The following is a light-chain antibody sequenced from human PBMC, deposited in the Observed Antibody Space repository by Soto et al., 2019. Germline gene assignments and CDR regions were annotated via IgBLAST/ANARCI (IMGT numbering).Light chain of an antibody. CDR3: QSYDNSLRGYVL. CDR1: SSNIGAGYD. V-gene: IGLV1-40*01. Sequence: QSVLTQPPSVSGAPGQRVTISCTGGSSNIGAGYDVHWYQQLPGTAPKLLIYGNSNRPSGVPARFSGSKSGTSASLAITGVLAEEEAAYYCQSYDNSLRGYVLFGGGTKLTVL. CDR2: GNS. J-gene: IGLJ2*01.